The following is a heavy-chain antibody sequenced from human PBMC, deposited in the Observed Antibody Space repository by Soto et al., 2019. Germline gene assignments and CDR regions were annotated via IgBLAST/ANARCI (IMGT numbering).Heavy chain of an antibody. CDR3: ARDVTKNDYGDYYFDY. Sequence: SETLSLTCTVSGGSISSYYWSWIRQPPGKGLEWIGYIYYSGSTNYNPSLKSRVTILVETSKNQFSLKLSSVTAADTAVYYCARDVTKNDYGDYYFDYWGQGTLVTVSS. V-gene: IGHV4-59*01. D-gene: IGHD4-17*01. CDR1: GGSISSYY. J-gene: IGHJ4*02. CDR2: IYYSGST.